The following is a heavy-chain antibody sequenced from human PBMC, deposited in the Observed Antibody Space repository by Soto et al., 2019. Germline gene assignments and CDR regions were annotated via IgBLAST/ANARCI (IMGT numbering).Heavy chain of an antibody. CDR3: ARALHRYYDSSGYPFDY. D-gene: IGHD3-22*01. V-gene: IGHV4-30-4*01. Sequence: PSETLSLTCTVSGGSISSGDYYWSWIRQPPGKGLEWIGYIYYSGSTYYNPSLKSRVTISVDTSKNQFSLKLSSVTAADTAVYYCARALHRYYDSSGYPFDYWGQGTLVTVSS. J-gene: IGHJ4*02. CDR1: GGSISSGDYY. CDR2: IYYSGST.